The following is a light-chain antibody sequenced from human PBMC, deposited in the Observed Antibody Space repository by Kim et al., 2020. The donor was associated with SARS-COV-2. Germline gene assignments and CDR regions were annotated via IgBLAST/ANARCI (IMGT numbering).Light chain of an antibody. CDR2: DTS. J-gene: IGKJ4*01. CDR3: QKYDSAPLT. CDR1: QGIRNY. V-gene: IGKV1-27*01. Sequence: ASVGDRVTITCRASQGIRNYLAWYQQKPGRAPALLIADTSTLQPGVPSRFRGSGSGTDLTLTITSLQPEDVATYYCQKYDSAPLTFGGGTKVDIK.